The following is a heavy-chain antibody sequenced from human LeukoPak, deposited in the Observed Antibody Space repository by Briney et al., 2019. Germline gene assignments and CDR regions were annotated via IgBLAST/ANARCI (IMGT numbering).Heavy chain of an antibody. D-gene: IGHD2-15*01. CDR3: ATRSTGVAATFDS. CDR1: GGSITNYW. CDR2: IYYSGSTT. J-gene: IGHJ4*02. V-gene: IGHV4-59*01. Sequence: SETLSLTCTVSGGSITNYWWSWLQQPPGRGLEWIGYIYYSGSTTNYNPSLRGRATISVDASKNQFSLRLRSVTAADTAVYYCATRSTGVAATFDSWGQGALVTVSS.